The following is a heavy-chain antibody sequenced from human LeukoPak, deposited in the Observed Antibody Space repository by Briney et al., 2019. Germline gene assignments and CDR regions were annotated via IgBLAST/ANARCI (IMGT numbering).Heavy chain of an antibody. CDR3: AAQAVTYCSGGTCFSGSDY. D-gene: IGHD2-15*01. V-gene: IGHV5-51*01. CDR2: IYPVDSDT. J-gene: IGHJ4*02. CDR1: GYSFTSYW. Sequence: GESLKISCKGSGYSFTSYWIGWVRQMPGKGLEWMGIIYPVDSDTRYSPSSQGQVTISADKSISTAYLQWSSLKASDTAMYYCAAQAVTYCSGGTCFSGSDYWGQGTLVTVSS.